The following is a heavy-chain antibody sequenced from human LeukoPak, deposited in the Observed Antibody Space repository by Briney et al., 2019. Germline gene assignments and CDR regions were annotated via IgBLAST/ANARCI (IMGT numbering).Heavy chain of an antibody. J-gene: IGHJ6*02. D-gene: IGHD5-18*01. CDR2: IYYSGST. CDR3: ARLLVDTAMVPYYYYGMDV. CDR1: GGSISSSSYY. V-gene: IGHV4-39*01. Sequence: SETLSLTCTVPGGSISSSSYYWGWIRQPPGKGLEWIGSIYYSGSTYYNPSLKSRVTISVDTSKNQFSLKLSSVTAADTAVYYCARLLVDTAMVPYYYYGMDVWGQGTTVTVPS.